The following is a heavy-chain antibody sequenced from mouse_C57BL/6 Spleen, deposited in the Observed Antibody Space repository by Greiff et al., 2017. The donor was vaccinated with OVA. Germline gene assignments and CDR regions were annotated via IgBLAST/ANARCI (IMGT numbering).Heavy chain of an antibody. V-gene: IGHV1-18*01. CDR3: ARLGLGFAY. CDR2: INPNNGGT. J-gene: IGHJ3*01. CDR1: GYTFTDYN. D-gene: IGHD4-1*01. Sequence: VQLQQSGPELVKPGASVKISCKASGYTFTDYNMDWVKQSHGKSLEWIGDINPNNGGTIYNQKFKGKATLTVDKSSSTAYMELRSLTSEDTAVYYCARLGLGFAYWGQGTLVTVSA.